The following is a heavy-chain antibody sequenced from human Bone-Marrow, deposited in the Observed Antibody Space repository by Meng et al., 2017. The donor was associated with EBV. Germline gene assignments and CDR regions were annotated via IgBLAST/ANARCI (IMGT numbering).Heavy chain of an antibody. CDR1: GVSVNSGTYH. Sequence: QSQLQDSCPGLVQPLDTLSRTCVVSGVSVNSGTYHWSWIRQSPGKGLEWIGYIYDTGTTIYNPSLNSRVTILLETSKNQFSLRLHSVTTADTAVYYCAKSRSSTPGIVDDWGQGTLVTSPQ. CDR3: AKSRSSTPGIVDD. CDR2: IYDTGTT. V-gene: IGHV4-61*01. D-gene: IGHD2/OR15-2a*01. J-gene: IGHJ4*02.